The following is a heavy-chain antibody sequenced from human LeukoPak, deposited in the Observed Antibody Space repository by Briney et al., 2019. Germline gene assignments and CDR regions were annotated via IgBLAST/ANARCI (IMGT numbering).Heavy chain of an antibody. CDR1: GYIFTGYY. J-gene: IGHJ4*02. D-gene: IGHD2-2*03. CDR2: INPNSGDT. CDR3: TRGRRLDNAPTAPCEY. Sequence: GGSVKVSCKASGYIFTGYYMRWVRQAPGQGLEWMGWINPNSGDTDYAQKFQGRVTMTRDTSIRTVYMELSSLKSDDTAVYYCTRGRRLDNAPTAPCEYWGQGTLVTVSS. V-gene: IGHV1-2*02.